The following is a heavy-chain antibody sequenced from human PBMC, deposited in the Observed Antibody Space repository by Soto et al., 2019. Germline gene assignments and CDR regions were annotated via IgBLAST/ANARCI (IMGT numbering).Heavy chain of an antibody. CDR1: GGSFSGYY. Sequence: SETLSLTCAVYGGSFSGYYWSWIRQPPWKGLEWIGEINHSGSTNYNPSLKSRVTISVDTSKNQFSLKLSSVTAADTAVYYCAREGIVFGSGYYGCFDPGGKETLFTVPS. J-gene: IGHJ5*02. CDR3: AREGIVFGSGYYGCFDP. V-gene: IGHV4-34*01. D-gene: IGHD3-3*01. CDR2: INHSGST.